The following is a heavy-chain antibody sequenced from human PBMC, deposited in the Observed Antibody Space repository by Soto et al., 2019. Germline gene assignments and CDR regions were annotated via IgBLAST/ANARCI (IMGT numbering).Heavy chain of an antibody. V-gene: IGHV4-59*08. D-gene: IGHD6-6*01. CDR3: ARHKPAARRHYYYYMDV. J-gene: IGHJ6*03. CDR1: GGSISSYY. CDR2: IYYSGST. Sequence: SETLSLTCTVSGGSISSYYWSWIRQPPGKGLEWIGYIYYSGSTNYNPSLKSRVTLSVDTSKNQFSLKLSSVTAADTAVYYCARHKPAARRHYYYYMDVWAKGTTVNVSS.